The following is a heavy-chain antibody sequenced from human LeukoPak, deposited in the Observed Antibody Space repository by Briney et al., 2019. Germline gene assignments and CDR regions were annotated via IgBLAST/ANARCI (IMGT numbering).Heavy chain of an antibody. CDR2: ISGSGGST. CDR1: GFTFSSYA. CDR3: AKFDLLSNYYTVDYYYGMDV. D-gene: IGHD3-3*01. Sequence: GGSLRLSCAASGFTFSSYAMSWVRQAPGKGLEWVSAISGSGGSTYYADSVKGRFTISRDNSKNTLYLQMDSLRAEDTAVYYCAKFDLLSNYYTVDYYYGMDVWGQGTTVTVSS. V-gene: IGHV3-23*01. J-gene: IGHJ6*02.